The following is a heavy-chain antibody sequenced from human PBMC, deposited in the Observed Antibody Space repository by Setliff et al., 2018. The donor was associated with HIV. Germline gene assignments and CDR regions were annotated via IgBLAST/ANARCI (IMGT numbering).Heavy chain of an antibody. CDR3: VRGGGEHYSLFSGYYTPWGDF. D-gene: IGHD3-3*01. CDR2: ISFSGTT. V-gene: IGHV4-34*01. Sequence: SETLSLTCGVFRGPFSGYFWSWIRQSPGRGLEWIGEISFSGTTNYNPSLKSRVTISIDTSKEWFSLNLTSVTAADTATYYCVRGGGEHYSLFSGYYTPWGDFWGQGTLVTVS. CDR1: RGPFSGYF. J-gene: IGHJ4*02.